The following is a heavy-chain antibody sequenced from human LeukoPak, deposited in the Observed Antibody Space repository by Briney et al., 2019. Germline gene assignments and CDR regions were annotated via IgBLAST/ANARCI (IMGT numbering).Heavy chain of an antibody. Sequence: ASVKVSCKASGYTFTYYAIHWVRQAPEQRLEWMGWINAGNGNRKYSQKFQGRVTITRDTSASTAYMELSSLTSEDTAVYYCATPGGGTYYFDDWGQGTLVTVPS. V-gene: IGHV1-3*01. J-gene: IGHJ4*02. CDR1: GYTFTYYA. D-gene: IGHD1-26*01. CDR2: INAGNGNR. CDR3: ATPGGGTYYFDD.